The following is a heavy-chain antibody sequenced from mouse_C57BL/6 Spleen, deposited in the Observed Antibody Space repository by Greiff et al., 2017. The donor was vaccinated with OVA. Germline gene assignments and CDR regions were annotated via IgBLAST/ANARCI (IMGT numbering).Heavy chain of an antibody. CDR1: GFTFSDYG. V-gene: IGHV5-17*01. Sequence: EVQGVESGGGLVKPGGSLKLFCAASGFTFSDYGMHWVRQAPEKGLEWVAYISSGSSTIYYADTVKGRFTISRDNAKNTLFLQMTSLRSEDTAMYYCARRVYYAMDYWGQGTSVTVSS. CDR3: ARRVYYAMDY. J-gene: IGHJ4*01. CDR2: ISSGSSTI.